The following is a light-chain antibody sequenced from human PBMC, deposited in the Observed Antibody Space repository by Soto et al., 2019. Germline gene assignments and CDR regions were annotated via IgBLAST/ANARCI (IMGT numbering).Light chain of an antibody. V-gene: IGKV3-20*01. CDR3: HQYDSWT. J-gene: IGKJ1*01. Sequence: EIVLTHSPGTLSLSPGERATLSRRASQSFNSIYLAWYQQKPGQAPRLLIYGASSRATGIPDRFSGSGSGTDFTLTISRLEPEDFAVYYCHQYDSWTFGQGTKV. CDR1: QSFNSIY. CDR2: GAS.